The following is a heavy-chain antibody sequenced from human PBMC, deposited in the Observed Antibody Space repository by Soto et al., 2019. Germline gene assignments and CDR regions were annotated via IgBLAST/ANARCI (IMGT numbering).Heavy chain of an antibody. CDR3: AREEYQMLWSAFDI. J-gene: IGHJ3*02. CDR1: GGSFSTDGYS. Sequence: QLQLHESGSGLVKPSQTLSLTCAVSGGSFSTDGYSWSWIRQPPGKGLEWIGYIYRSGSTNYNPSLKSRVTISLDRSKNQFSLKLRSVTAADTAVYYCAREEYQMLWSAFDIWGQGTMVTVSS. CDR2: IYRSGST. D-gene: IGHD2-2*01. V-gene: IGHV4-30-2*01.